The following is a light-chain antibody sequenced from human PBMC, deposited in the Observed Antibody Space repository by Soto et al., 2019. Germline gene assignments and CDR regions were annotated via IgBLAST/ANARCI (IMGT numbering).Light chain of an antibody. J-gene: IGKJ3*01. CDR3: QQYNNYSVA. CDR2: GAS. Sequence: EIMMTQSPFSLCVYPGERATLSCTASQSVNNHVAWYQQKPGQPPKLLIYGASSGASGTPARFSGSGSGSEFTLTISSLQSEDFATYYCQQYNNYSVAFGPGTKVDI. V-gene: IGKV3-15*01. CDR1: QSVNNH.